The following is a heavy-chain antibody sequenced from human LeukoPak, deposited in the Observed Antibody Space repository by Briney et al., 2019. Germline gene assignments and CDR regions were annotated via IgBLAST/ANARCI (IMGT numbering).Heavy chain of an antibody. J-gene: IGHJ6*02. V-gene: IGHV3-21*01. Sequence: GGSLRLSCAAPGFTFSSYSMNWVRQAPGKGLEWVSSISSSSSYIYYADSVKGRFTISRDNAKNSLYLQMNSLRAEDTAVYYCARSGYDYYYYYGMDVWGQGTTVTVSS. D-gene: IGHD5-18*01. CDR3: ARSGYDYYYYYGMDV. CDR1: GFTFSSYS. CDR2: ISSSSSYI.